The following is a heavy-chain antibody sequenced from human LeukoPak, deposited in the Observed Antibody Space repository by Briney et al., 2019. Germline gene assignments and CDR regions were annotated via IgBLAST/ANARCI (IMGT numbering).Heavy chain of an antibody. CDR1: GGSFSGYY. D-gene: IGHD3-22*01. V-gene: IGHV4-34*01. CDR3: ASEAYYYDSSGYYKY. CDR2: INHSGST. J-gene: IGHJ4*02. Sequence: SETLSLTCAVYGGSFSGYYWSWIRQPPGRGLEWIGEINHSGSTNYNPSLKSRVTISVDTSKNQFSLKLSSVTAADTAVYYCASEAYYYDSSGYYKYWGQGTLVTASS.